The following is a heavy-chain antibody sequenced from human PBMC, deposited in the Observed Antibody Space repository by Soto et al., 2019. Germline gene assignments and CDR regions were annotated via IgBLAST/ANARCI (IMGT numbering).Heavy chain of an antibody. CDR2: IKQDGSER. CDR1: GFSFGTYW. J-gene: IGHJ4*02. V-gene: IGHV3-7*03. D-gene: IGHD3-3*01. Sequence: GGSLRLSCAVSGFSFGTYWMSWVRQAPGKGLEWLASIKQDGSERYYLDSVKGRFTISRDNAKGSLSLQMNSLRGEDTAFYYCARDVGPITIFGEALSGYFDFWGQGTLVTVSS. CDR3: ARDVGPITIFGEALSGYFDF.